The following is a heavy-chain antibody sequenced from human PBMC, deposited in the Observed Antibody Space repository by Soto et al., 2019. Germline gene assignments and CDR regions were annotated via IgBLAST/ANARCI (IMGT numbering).Heavy chain of an antibody. CDR1: GGSISSYY. CDR2: IYYSGST. Sequence: PSETLSLTCTVSGGSISSYYWSWIRQPPGKGLEWIGSIYYSGSTYYNPSLKSRVTISVDTSKNQFSLKLSSVTAADTAVYYCARTSYDSSGYGWFDPWGQGTLVTVSS. D-gene: IGHD3-22*01. J-gene: IGHJ5*02. CDR3: ARTSYDSSGYGWFDP. V-gene: IGHV4-59*05.